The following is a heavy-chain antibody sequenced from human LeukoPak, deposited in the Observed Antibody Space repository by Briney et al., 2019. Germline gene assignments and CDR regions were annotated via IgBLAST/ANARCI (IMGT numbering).Heavy chain of an antibody. D-gene: IGHD6-13*01. J-gene: IGHJ4*02. Sequence: SETLSLTCAVYGGSFSGYYWSWIRQPPGKGLEWIGEINHSGSTNYNPSLKSRVTISVDTSKNQFSLKLSSVTAADTAVYYCARSRPGIAAAGTPYWGQGTLVTVSS. CDR2: INHSGST. CDR1: GGSFSGYY. V-gene: IGHV4-34*01. CDR3: ARSRPGIAAAGTPY.